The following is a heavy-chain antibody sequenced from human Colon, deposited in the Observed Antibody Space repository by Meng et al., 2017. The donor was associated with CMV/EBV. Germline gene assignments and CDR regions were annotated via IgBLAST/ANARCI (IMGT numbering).Heavy chain of an antibody. CDR3: ARAGPPGSGNYFGFYAMDV. CDR1: GFNLNTYS. V-gene: IGHV3-21*01. D-gene: IGHD3-10*01. CDR2: ISISNSYI. Sequence: GGSLRLSCAASGFNLNTYSMNWLRQAPGRGLEWVASISISNSYIYYADSVKGRFTISRDDSKNTLYLQMNSLRPEDAALYYCARAGPPGSGNYFGFYAMDVWGQGTTVTVSS. J-gene: IGHJ6*02.